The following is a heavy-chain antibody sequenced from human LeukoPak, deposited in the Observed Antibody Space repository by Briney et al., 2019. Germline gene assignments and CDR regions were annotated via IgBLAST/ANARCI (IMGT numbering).Heavy chain of an antibody. D-gene: IGHD1-26*01. Sequence: PGGSLRLSCATSGFTFSRYAMHWVRQAPGKGLEWVALISYDANIGSNKYYADSVKGRFTISRDNSKNTLYLQMNSLKTEDTAVYYCTARGPDSDSSVAYWGQGTLVTVSS. CDR3: TARGPDSDSSVAY. J-gene: IGHJ4*02. CDR1: GFTFSRYA. V-gene: IGHV3-30-3*01. CDR2: ISYDANIGSNK.